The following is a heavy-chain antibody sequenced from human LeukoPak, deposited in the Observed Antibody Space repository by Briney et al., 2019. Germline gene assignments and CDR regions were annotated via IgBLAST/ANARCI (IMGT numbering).Heavy chain of an antibody. D-gene: IGHD6-19*01. CDR2: IYYSGST. Sequence: KPSETLSLTCTVSGGSISSYYWSWFRQPPGKGLEWIGYIYYSGSTNYNPSFKSRVAISVDTSKNQFSLKLSSVTAADTAVYYCATWGIAVAGTFDYWGQGTLVTVST. V-gene: IGHV4-59*08. CDR3: ATWGIAVAGTFDY. CDR1: GGSISSYY. J-gene: IGHJ4*02.